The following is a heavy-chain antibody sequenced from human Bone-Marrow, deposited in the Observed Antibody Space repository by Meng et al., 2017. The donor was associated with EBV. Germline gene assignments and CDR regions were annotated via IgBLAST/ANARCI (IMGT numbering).Heavy chain of an antibody. CDR3: ARDYSSSWYTNDY. V-gene: IGHV1-2*06. D-gene: IGHD6-13*01. J-gene: IGHJ4*02. Sequence: QVQLVQSGAEMKKPVSSVKVSCKASGGTFSNYAVSWVRQAPGQGLEWMGRINPNNGGTNYAQKFQGRVTMTRDTSIRTAYMELSGLRSDDTAVYYCARDYSSSWYTNDYWDQGALVTVDS. CDR2: INPNNGGT. CDR1: GGTFSNYA.